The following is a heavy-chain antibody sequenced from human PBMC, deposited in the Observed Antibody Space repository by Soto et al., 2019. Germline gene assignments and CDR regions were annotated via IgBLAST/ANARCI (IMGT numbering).Heavy chain of an antibody. CDR1: GGTFSSYA. D-gene: IGHD3-9*01. V-gene: IGHV1-69*06. J-gene: IGHJ6*02. Sequence: SVKVSCKTSGGTFSSYAISWVRQAPGQGLEWMGGIIPIFGTANYAQKFQGRVTITADKSTSTAYMELSSLRSEDTAVYYCARDGYDILTGYEAPGYYYYGMDVWGQGTTVTVSS. CDR3: ARDGYDILTGYEAPGYYYYGMDV. CDR2: IIPIFGTA.